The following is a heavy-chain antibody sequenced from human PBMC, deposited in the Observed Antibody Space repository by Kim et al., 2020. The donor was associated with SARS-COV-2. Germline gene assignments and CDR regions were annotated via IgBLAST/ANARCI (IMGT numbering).Heavy chain of an antibody. CDR1: GGTFSSYA. V-gene: IGHV1-69*04. Sequence: SVKVSCKASGGTFSSYAISWVRQAPGQGLEWMGRIIPILGIANYAQKFQGRVTITADKSTSTAYMELSSLRSEDTAVYYCARGFYYGSGLEWNYYYYGMDVWGQGTTVTVSS. CDR2: IIPILGIA. D-gene: IGHD3-10*01. CDR3: ARGFYYGSGLEWNYYYYGMDV. J-gene: IGHJ6*02.